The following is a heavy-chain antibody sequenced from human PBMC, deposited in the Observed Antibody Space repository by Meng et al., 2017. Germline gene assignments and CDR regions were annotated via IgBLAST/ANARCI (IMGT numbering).Heavy chain of an antibody. V-gene: IGHV1-18*01. CDR3: ATRGNPYLNC. Sequence: GKLVQSGAVVKQPGAAVKVSCDTSGYTLSSDGFAWVRQTPEQGLEWLGWINVYSGITNYAQKFQGRVTMTTDTSTRTGYMELTSLTSDDTATYYCATRGNPYLNCWGQGTLVTVSS. J-gene: IGHJ4*02. CDR1: GYTLSSDG. CDR2: INVYSGIT.